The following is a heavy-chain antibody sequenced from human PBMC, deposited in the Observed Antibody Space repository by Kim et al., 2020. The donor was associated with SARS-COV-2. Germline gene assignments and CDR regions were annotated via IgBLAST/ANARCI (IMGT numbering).Heavy chain of an antibody. CDR1: GGSFSGYY. Sequence: SETLSLTCAVYGGSFSGYYWSWIRQPPGKGLEWIGEINHSGSTNYNPSLKSRVTISVDTSKNQFSLKLSSVTAADTAVYYCARRRWQWLENWFDPWGQGTLVTVSS. CDR2: INHSGST. CDR3: ARRRWQWLENWFDP. J-gene: IGHJ5*02. D-gene: IGHD6-19*01. V-gene: IGHV4-34*01.